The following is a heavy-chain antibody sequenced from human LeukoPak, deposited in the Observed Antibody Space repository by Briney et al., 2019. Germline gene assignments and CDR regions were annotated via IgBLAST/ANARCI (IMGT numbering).Heavy chain of an antibody. CDR3: ARDRIAVAENWFDP. V-gene: IGHV4-4*07. CDR2: IYTSGST. D-gene: IGHD6-19*01. J-gene: IGHJ5*02. Sequence: SETLSLPCTVSGGSISSYYGSWIRQPAGKGLEWIGRIYTSGSTNYTPSLKSRVTMSVDTSKNQCSLKLSSVTAAVTAVYYCARDRIAVAENWFDPWGQGTLVTVSS. CDR1: GGSISSYY.